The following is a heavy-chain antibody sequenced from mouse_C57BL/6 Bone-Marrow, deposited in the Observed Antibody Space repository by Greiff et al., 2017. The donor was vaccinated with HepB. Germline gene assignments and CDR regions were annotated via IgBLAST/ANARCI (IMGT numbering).Heavy chain of an antibody. CDR3: ARGGVYYDYDVGYFDV. CDR1: GYTFTGYW. CDR2: ILPGSGST. V-gene: IGHV1-9*01. Sequence: VKLVESGAELMKPGASVKLSCKATGYTFTGYWIEWVKQRPGHGLEWIGEILPGSGSTNYNEKFKGKATFTADTSSNTAYMQLSSLTTEDSAIYYCARGGVYYDYDVGYFDVWGTGTTVTVSS. J-gene: IGHJ1*03. D-gene: IGHD2-4*01.